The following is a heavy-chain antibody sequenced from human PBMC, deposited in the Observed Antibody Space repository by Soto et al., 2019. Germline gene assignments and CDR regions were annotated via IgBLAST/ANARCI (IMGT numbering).Heavy chain of an antibody. CDR2: INPSGGGT. CDR1: GYTFTSYY. V-gene: IGHV1-46*01. Sequence: QVQLVQSGAEVKKPGASVKVSCKASGYTFTSYYMNWVRQAHGQGLEWMGIINPSGGGTTYAQKFQGRVTMTRDTSTSTVYMELSSLRSEDTAVYYCARDRPPDTPMVGNYYYGMDVWGQGTTVTVSS. CDR3: ARDRPPDTPMVGNYYYGMDV. D-gene: IGHD5-18*01. J-gene: IGHJ6*02.